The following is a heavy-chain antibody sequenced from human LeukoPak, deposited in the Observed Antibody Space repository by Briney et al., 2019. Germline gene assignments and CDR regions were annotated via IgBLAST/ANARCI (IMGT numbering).Heavy chain of an antibody. Sequence: GGSLRLSCGASGFTFSSYAMSWVRQAPGKGLEWVSAISGSGGSTYYADSVKGRFTISRDNSKNTLYLQMNSLRAQDTAVYYCAKGQVGATKKGWFDPWGQGTLVTVTS. CDR3: AKGQVGATKKGWFDP. J-gene: IGHJ5*02. V-gene: IGHV3-23*01. CDR1: GFTFSSYA. CDR2: ISGSGGST. D-gene: IGHD1-26*01.